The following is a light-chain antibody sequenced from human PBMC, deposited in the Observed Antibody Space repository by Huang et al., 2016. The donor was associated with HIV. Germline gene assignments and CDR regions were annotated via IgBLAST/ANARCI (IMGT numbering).Light chain of an antibody. Sequence: DIQMTQSPSSLSAAVGDRVTITCRASRTIGDFLHWYQQKPGKAPQLLIYAASILQSGVPSKFSGSGSGTDFTLTISSLEIEDFATYYCQQSYSTPYTFGQGTNLEI. CDR1: RTIGDF. J-gene: IGKJ2*01. CDR3: QQSYSTPYT. CDR2: AAS. V-gene: IGKV1-39*01.